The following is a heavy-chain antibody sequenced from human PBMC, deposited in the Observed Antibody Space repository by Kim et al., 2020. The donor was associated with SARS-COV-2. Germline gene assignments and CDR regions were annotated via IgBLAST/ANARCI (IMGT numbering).Heavy chain of an antibody. J-gene: IGHJ5*02. D-gene: IGHD3-10*01. CDR1: GGSFSGYY. Sequence: SETLSLTCAVYGGSFSGYYWSWIRQPPGKGLEWIGEINHSGSTNYNPSLKSRVTISVDTSKNQFSLKLSSVTAADTAVYYCARGTEPLYYYGSGSPPSWFDPWGQGTLVTVSS. CDR3: ARGTEPLYYYGSGSPPSWFDP. CDR2: INHSGST. V-gene: IGHV4-34*01.